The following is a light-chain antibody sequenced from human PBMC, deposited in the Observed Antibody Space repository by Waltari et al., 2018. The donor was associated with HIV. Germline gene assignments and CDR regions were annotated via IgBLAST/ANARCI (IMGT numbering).Light chain of an antibody. Sequence: QSALTQPASVSGSPGQSITISCTGTSRDVGGYTYVSRYQQHPGNAPKLLIYVVSILPSGVSNRFSGSKAGNTACLTISGLQAEDEADYHCNSYTGSTTRVFGTGTKVTGL. V-gene: IGLV2-14*01. CDR1: SRDVGGYTY. J-gene: IGLJ1*01. CDR3: NSYTGSTTRV. CDR2: VVS.